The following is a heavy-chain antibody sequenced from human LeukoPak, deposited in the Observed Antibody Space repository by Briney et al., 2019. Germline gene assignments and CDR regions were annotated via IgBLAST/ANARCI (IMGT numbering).Heavy chain of an antibody. D-gene: IGHD3-10*01. CDR2: IYYSGST. CDR3: ATTTMVRGVIDY. J-gene: IGHJ4*02. Sequence: SETLSLTCTVSGGSISSGDYYWSWIRQPPGKGLGWIGYIYYSGSTYYNPSLKSRVTISVDTSRNQFSLKLSSVTAADTAVYYCATTTMVRGVIDYWGQGTLVTVSS. CDR1: GGSISSGDYY. V-gene: IGHV4-30-4*01.